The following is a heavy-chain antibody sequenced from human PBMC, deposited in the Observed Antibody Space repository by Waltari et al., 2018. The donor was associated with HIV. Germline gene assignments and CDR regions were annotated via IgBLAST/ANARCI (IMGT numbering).Heavy chain of an antibody. Sequence: QVQLVQSGAEVKKPGASVKVSCKASGYTFPSYDINWVRQAPGQGLEWTGWMNPNSGNTGYAQKFQGRVTMTRNTSISTAYMELSSLRSEDTAVYYCARDRTELTYYYDSSGYGWGQGTLVTVSS. D-gene: IGHD3-22*01. CDR1: GYTFPSYD. CDR2: MNPNSGNT. CDR3: ARDRTELTYYYDSSGYG. J-gene: IGHJ4*02. V-gene: IGHV1-8*01.